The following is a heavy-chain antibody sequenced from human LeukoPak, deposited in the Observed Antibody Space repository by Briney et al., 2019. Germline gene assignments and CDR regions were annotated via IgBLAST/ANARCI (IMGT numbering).Heavy chain of an antibody. CDR1: GYSISSGYY. J-gene: IGHJ3*02. V-gene: IGHV4-38-2*01. CDR2: IYHSGST. D-gene: IGHD3-10*01. Sequence: SETLSLTCAVSGYSISSGYYWGWIRQPPGKGLEWIGSIYHSGSTYYNPSLKSRVTISVDTSKNQFSLKLSSVTAADTAVYYCARKGDGSGSYEGLFGDFDIWGQGTMVTVSS. CDR3: ARKGDGSGSYEGLFGDFDI.